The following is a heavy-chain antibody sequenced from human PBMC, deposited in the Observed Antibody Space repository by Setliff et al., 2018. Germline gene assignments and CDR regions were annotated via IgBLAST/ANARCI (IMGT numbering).Heavy chain of an antibody. Sequence: SETLSLTCAVSGYSISSGYYWGWIRQPPGKGLEWIGSIYHSGSTYYNPSLKSRVTISVDTSKNQFSLKLSSVTAADTAVYYCARGPHDYGDYGGWFDPWGQGTLVTVSS. CDR1: GYSISSGYY. J-gene: IGHJ5*02. V-gene: IGHV4-38-2*01. CDR2: IYHSGST. D-gene: IGHD4-17*01. CDR3: ARGPHDYGDYGGWFDP.